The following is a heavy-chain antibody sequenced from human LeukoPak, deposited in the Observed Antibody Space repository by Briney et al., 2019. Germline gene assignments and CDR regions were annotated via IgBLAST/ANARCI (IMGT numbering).Heavy chain of an antibody. V-gene: IGHV3-48*03. CDR3: ARDGVRDYYDSSGTFDY. CDR1: GFTFSSYE. Sequence: GGSLRLSCAASGFTFSSYEVNWVRQAPGKGLEWVSYISRGGGIAEYADSVKGRFTISRDNAKSSLYLQMNSLRAEDTAVYYCARDGVRDYYDSSGTFDYWGQGTLVTVSS. D-gene: IGHD3-22*01. CDR2: ISRGGGIA. J-gene: IGHJ4*02.